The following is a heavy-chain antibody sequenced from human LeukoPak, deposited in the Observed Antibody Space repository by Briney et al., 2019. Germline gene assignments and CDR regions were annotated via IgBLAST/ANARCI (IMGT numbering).Heavy chain of an antibody. J-gene: IGHJ3*02. V-gene: IGHV5-51*01. CDR3: ARQAPTIAGRPNAFDI. Sequence: GESLKISCKGSGYTFNRHWIGWVRQMPGKGLEWMGIIYPGDSGTRYSPSFQGQVTISADKSISTAYLQWSSLKASDTAMYSCARQAPTIAGRPNAFDIWGQGTMVTVSS. CDR2: IYPGDSGT. D-gene: IGHD6-6*01. CDR1: GYTFNRHW.